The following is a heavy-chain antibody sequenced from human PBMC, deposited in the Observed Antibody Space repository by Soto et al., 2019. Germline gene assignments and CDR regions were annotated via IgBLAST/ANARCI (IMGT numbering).Heavy chain of an antibody. D-gene: IGHD1-26*01. CDR2: INAGNGNT. V-gene: IGHV1-3*01. J-gene: IGHJ4*02. CDR1: GYTFTSYA. Sequence: ASVKVSCKASGYTFTSYAMHWVRQAPGQRLEWMGWINAGNGNTKYSQKFQGRVTITRDTSASTAYMELSSLRSEDTAVYYCARGVGATSPFDYWGQGTLVTVSS. CDR3: ARGVGATSPFDY.